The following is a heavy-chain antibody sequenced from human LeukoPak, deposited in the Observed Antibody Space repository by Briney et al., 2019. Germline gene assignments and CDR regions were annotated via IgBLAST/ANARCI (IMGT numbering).Heavy chain of an antibody. J-gene: IGHJ4*02. CDR3: ASGYSYGYGY. CDR1: GFPFSSYW. Sequence: QTGGSLRLSCVASGFPFSSYWMTWVRKAPGKGLEWVANIKQDGSNKYYADSVKGRFTISRDNSKNTLYLQMNSLRAEDTAVYYCASGYSYGYGYWGQGTLVTVSS. CDR2: IKQDGSNK. V-gene: IGHV3-30*03. D-gene: IGHD5-18*01.